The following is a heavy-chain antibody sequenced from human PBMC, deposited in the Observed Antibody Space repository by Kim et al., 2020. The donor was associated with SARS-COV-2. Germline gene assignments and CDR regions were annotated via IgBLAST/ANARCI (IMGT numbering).Heavy chain of an antibody. J-gene: IGHJ3*02. CDR1: GASISSYY. V-gene: IGHV4-59*01. CDR3: ARLGYCNTISCYGDAFDI. Sequence: SETLSLTCTVSGASISSYYWSWIRSPPGKGLEWIGSIFYSGSTNYNPSLKSRVTISVDTSKNQFSLKLSSLTAADTAVFYCARLGYCNTISCYGDAFDIWGQGTMVTVSS. D-gene: IGHD2-2*01. CDR2: IFYSGST.